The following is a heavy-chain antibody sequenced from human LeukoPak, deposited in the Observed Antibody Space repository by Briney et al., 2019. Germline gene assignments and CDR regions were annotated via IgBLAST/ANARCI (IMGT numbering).Heavy chain of an antibody. J-gene: IGHJ5*02. Sequence: PAETLSLTCTVSGVSISSSSYYWAWLRQPPGKGLEWIGSIYYSGSTYYNPSLKSRVTISVDTPKNQFSLKLSSVTAADTAVYYCARDRLQLQSWGQGTLVTVSS. CDR2: IYYSGST. D-gene: IGHD1-1*01. CDR1: GVSISSSSYY. CDR3: ARDRLQLQS. V-gene: IGHV4-39*07.